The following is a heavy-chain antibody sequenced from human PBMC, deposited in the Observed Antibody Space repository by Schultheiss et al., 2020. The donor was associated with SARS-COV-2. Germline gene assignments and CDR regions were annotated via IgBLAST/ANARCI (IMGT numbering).Heavy chain of an antibody. V-gene: IGHV4-34*01. CDR1: GGSFSGYY. CDR3: ARGSGAFGGRSAAHYYYYGMDV. Sequence: SETLSLTCAVYGGSFSGYYWSWIRQPPGKGLEWIGEINHSGSTNYNPSLKSRVTISVDTSKNQFSLKLSSVTAADTAVYYCARGSGAFGGRSAAHYYYYGMDVWAKGPRSPSP. J-gene: IGHJ6*02. CDR2: INHSGST. D-gene: IGHD3-16*01.